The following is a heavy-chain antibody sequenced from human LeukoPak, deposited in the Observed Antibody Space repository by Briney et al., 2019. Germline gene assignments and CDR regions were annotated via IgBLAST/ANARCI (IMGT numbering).Heavy chain of an antibody. CDR2: IYHSGST. CDR1: GGSISSGGYS. J-gene: IGHJ5*02. V-gene: IGHV4-30-2*01. CDR3: ARDRSVEPYYYDSSGWSWFDP. D-gene: IGHD3-22*01. Sequence: PSETLSLTCTVSGGSISSGGYSWSWIRQPPGKGLEWIGYIYHSGSTYYNPSLKSRVTISVDRSKNQFSLKLSSVTAADTAVYYCARDRSVEPYYYDSSGWSWFDPWGQGTLVTVSS.